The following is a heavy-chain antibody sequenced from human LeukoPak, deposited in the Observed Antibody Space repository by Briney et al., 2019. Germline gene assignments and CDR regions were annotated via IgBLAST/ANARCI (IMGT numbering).Heavy chain of an antibody. V-gene: IGHV1-69*05. D-gene: IGHD2-15*01. J-gene: IGHJ4*02. Sequence: SVKVSCKASGGTFSTYVISWVRQAPGQGLEWMGRIIPIFTTVDYSQKFQGRLTITTDESTTTAYMELSSLRSEDTAMYYCARQRVVATTPLDYFDYWGQGTLVTVSS. CDR1: GGTFSTYV. CDR3: ARQRVVATTPLDYFDY. CDR2: IIPIFTTV.